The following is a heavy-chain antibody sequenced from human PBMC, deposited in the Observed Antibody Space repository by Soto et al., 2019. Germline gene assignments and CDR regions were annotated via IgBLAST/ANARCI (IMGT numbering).Heavy chain of an antibody. CDR3: ARILSSPRHDY. CDR2: ISPNSEKT. J-gene: IGHJ4*02. V-gene: IGHV1-18*01. CDR1: GYTFSNFG. D-gene: IGHD2-2*01. Sequence: ASVKVSCKASGYTFSNFGISWVRQAPGEGLEWMGWISPNSEKTKIAQRFQGRVTMTTDISTSTSYLELRGLTSDDTAVYYCARILSSPRHDYWGQGTLVTVSS.